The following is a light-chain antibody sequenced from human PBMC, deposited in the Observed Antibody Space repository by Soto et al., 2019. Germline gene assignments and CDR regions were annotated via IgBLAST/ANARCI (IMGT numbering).Light chain of an antibody. Sequence: QSVLTQPRSVSGSPGQSVTISCTGTSSDVGGYNYVSWYQQHPGKAPKLMIYDVSQRPSGVPDRFSVSKSGNTVSLTISGLQAEDEADYYCCSYAGSYTWVFGGGTKVTVL. V-gene: IGLV2-11*01. CDR1: SSDVGGYNY. CDR2: DVS. CDR3: CSYAGSYTWV. J-gene: IGLJ3*02.